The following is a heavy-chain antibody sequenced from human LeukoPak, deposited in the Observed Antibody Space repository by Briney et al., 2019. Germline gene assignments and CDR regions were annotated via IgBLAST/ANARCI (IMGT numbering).Heavy chain of an antibody. D-gene: IGHD6-19*01. V-gene: IGHV4-34*01. Sequence: GSLRLSCAASGFTLATYSMNWVRQPPGKGLEWIGEINHSGSTNYNPSLKSRVTISVDTSKNQFSLRLSSMTAADTAVYYCARGAGWYEYWGQGTLVTVSS. CDR2: INHSGST. CDR1: GFTLATYS. J-gene: IGHJ4*02. CDR3: ARGAGWYEY.